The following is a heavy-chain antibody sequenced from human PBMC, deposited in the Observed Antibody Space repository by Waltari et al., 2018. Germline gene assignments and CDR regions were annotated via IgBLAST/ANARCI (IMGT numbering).Heavy chain of an antibody. CDR2: SIPIFGTA. D-gene: IGHD1-26*01. V-gene: IGHV1-69*01. CDR3: ARSTPPTWELPDY. CDR1: GGTFSSYA. Sequence: QVQLVQSGAEVKKPGSSVKVSCKASGGTFSSYAISWVRRAPGQGLEWMGGSIPIFGTANYAQKFQGRVTITADESTSTAYMELSSLRSEDTAVYYCARSTPPTWELPDYWGQGTLVTVSS. J-gene: IGHJ4*02.